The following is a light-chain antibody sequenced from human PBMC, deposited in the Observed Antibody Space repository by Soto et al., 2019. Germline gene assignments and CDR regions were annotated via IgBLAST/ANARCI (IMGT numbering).Light chain of an antibody. V-gene: IGLV2-14*01. CDR2: DVT. CDR3: KSYISRQNGV. CDR1: ASNVGTYNY. J-gene: IGLJ1*01. Sequence: QSALTQPASVSGSPGHSITIACTGTASNVGTYNYVSWYQQYPDKVPKLLIYDVTKRPPGVSDRFSGSKSGNTASLTISGLQADDDADYYCKSYISRQNGVFGNGTKLTVL.